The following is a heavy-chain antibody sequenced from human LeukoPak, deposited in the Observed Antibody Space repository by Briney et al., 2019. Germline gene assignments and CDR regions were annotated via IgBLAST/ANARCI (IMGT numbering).Heavy chain of an antibody. CDR2: INPHSGGT. D-gene: IGHD5-24*01. Sequence: ASVKVSCKASGYTFTGYYMHWVRQAPGQGLEWMGWINPHSGGTNYAQKFQGRVTMTRDTSISTAYMELSRLRSDDTAVYYCARDWAQGDGYKDYYYYYGMDVWGQGTTVTVSS. CDR3: ARDWAQGDGYKDYYYYYGMDV. CDR1: GYTFTGYY. V-gene: IGHV1-2*02. J-gene: IGHJ6*02.